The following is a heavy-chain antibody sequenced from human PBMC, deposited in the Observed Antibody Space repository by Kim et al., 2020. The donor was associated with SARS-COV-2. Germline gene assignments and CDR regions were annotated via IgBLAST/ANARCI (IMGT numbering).Heavy chain of an antibody. Sequence: SETLSLTCTVSGGSISSSNYYWGWIRQPPGKGLEWIGSIYYSGSTYYNPSLKSRVTISVDTSKNQFSLKLSSVTAADTAVYYCARQSAMVRGVMWALWDYWGQGTLVTVSS. CDR1: GGSISSSNYY. D-gene: IGHD3-10*01. V-gene: IGHV4-39*01. CDR3: ARQSAMVRGVMWALWDY. J-gene: IGHJ4*02. CDR2: IYYSGST.